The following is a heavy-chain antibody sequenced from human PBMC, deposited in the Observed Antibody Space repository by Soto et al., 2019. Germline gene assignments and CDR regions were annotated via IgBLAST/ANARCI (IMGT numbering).Heavy chain of an antibody. Sequence: KASETLSLTCTVSGGSISSGGYYWSWIRQHPGKGLEWIGYIYYSGSTYYNPSLKSRVTISVDTSKNQFSLKLSSVTAADTAVYYCASYGSGHYYYYGMDVWGQGTTVNVSS. CDR3: ASYGSGHYYYYGMDV. CDR1: GGSISSGGYY. CDR2: IYYSGST. V-gene: IGHV4-31*03. D-gene: IGHD3-10*01. J-gene: IGHJ6*01.